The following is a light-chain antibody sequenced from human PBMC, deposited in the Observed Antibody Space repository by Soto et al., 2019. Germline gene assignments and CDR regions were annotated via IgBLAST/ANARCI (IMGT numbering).Light chain of an antibody. V-gene: IGKV1-39*01. Sequence: DIQMTQSPSSLSASIGDRVIITCRASQSINYYLNWYQQQPGKAPKLLVSTAASLRSGVPSRFSGSASGTDFALTISSLRPEDFATYYCQQSFTTPYTFGQGTKLEI. CDR1: QSINYY. CDR2: TAA. J-gene: IGKJ2*01. CDR3: QQSFTTPYT.